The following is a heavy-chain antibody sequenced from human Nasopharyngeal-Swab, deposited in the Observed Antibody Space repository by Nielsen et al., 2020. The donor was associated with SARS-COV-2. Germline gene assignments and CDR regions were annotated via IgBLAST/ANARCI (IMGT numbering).Heavy chain of an antibody. Sequence: GGSLRLSCTASGFTFGDYSMSWVRQAPGKGLEWIGFIRDRFYGGTTEYAASVKGRFTISRDDSKSIAYLQMNSLKTEDTAVYYCTRRGPQYYFDYWGQGTLVTVSS. CDR2: IRDRFYGGTT. CDR1: GFTFGDYS. CDR3: TRRGPQYYFDY. J-gene: IGHJ4*02. V-gene: IGHV3-49*04.